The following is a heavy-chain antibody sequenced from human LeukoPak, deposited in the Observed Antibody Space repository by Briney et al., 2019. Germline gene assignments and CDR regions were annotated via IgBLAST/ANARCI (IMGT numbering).Heavy chain of an antibody. Sequence: PGGSLRLSCAASGFTFSSAWMNWVRQAPGKGLEWLSYISGSSSTIYYADSVKGRFTISRDNAKNSLYLQMNSLRDEDTAVYYCARRASGGGYYFDYWGQGTLVTVSS. J-gene: IGHJ4*02. D-gene: IGHD3-16*01. CDR1: GFTFSSAW. V-gene: IGHV3-48*02. CDR3: ARRASGGGYYFDY. CDR2: ISGSSSTI.